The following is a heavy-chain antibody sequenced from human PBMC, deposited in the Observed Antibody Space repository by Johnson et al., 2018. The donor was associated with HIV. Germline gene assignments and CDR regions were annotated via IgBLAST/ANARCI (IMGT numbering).Heavy chain of an antibody. CDR2: IYSGGST. CDR3: ARGGGTYAFDI. Sequence: RQAPGKGLEWVSVIYSGGSTFYADSVKGRFTISRDNSKNTLYLQMNSLRAEDTAVYYCARGGGTYAFDIWGQGTMVTVSS. D-gene: IGHD1-26*01. J-gene: IGHJ3*02. V-gene: IGHV3-53*01.